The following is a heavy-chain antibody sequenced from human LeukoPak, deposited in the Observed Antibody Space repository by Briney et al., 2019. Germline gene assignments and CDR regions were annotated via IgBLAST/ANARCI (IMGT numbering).Heavy chain of an antibody. CDR1: GGSISSYY. Sequence: PSETLSLTCTVSGGSISSYYWSWIRQPPGKGLEWIGYIYYSGSTNYNPSLKSRVTISVDTSKNQFSLKLSSVTAADTAVYYCARDPRYCSGGSCYLNWMYFDLWGRGTLVTVSS. J-gene: IGHJ2*01. V-gene: IGHV4-59*12. D-gene: IGHD2-15*01. CDR3: ARDPRYCSGGSCYLNWMYFDL. CDR2: IYYSGST.